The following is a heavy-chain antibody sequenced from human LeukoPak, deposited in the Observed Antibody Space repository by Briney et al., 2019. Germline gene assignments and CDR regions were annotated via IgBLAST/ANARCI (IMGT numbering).Heavy chain of an antibody. V-gene: IGHV3-74*03. CDR3: GRGSGVADY. CDR2: INSDGSSI. Sequence: GGSLRLSXAASGFTFSSYWMHWVRQAPGKGLVWVSRINSDGSSITYADSVKGRFTISRDNAKNTLYLQMTSLRVEDTAVYYCGRGSGVADYWGQGALVTVSS. J-gene: IGHJ4*02. CDR1: GFTFSSYW. D-gene: IGHD7-27*01.